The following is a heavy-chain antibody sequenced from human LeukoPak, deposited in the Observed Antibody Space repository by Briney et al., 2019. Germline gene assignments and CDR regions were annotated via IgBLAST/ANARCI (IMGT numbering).Heavy chain of an antibody. J-gene: IGHJ5*02. Sequence: GGSLRLSCAASGFTFSSYSMNWVRQAPGKGLEWVSSISSSSSHKYYADSVKGRFTISRDNAKNSLYLQMSSLRAEDTAVYYCTRAPLFGPYQPDHWGQGTLVTVSS. D-gene: IGHD2-2*01. CDR3: TRAPLFGPYQPDH. V-gene: IGHV3-21*01. CDR1: GFTFSSYS. CDR2: ISSSSSHK.